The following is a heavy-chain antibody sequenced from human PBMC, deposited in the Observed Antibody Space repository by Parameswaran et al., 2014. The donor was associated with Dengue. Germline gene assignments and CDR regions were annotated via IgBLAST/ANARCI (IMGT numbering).Heavy chain of an antibody. CDR2: IYYSGST. V-gene: IGHV4-31*02. CDR3: ARVGLHTNGDFDY. D-gene: IGHD3-10*01. J-gene: IGHJ4*02. Sequence: RWIRQPPGKGLEWIGYIYYSGSTYYNPSLKSRVTISVDTSKNQFSLKLSSVTAADTAVYYCARVGLHTNGDFDYWGQGTLVTVSS.